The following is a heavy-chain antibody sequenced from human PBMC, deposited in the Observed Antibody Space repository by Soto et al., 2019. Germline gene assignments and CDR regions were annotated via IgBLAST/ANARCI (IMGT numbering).Heavy chain of an antibody. V-gene: IGHV3-30-3*01. CDR3: ARLPLA. Sequence: QVQLLESGGDLVQPGRSLRLSCAASGFTFSSYPMHWVRQAPGKGLEWVAFISYNTNNKQYADSVRGRFTISRDNGKKTVYLQMSSLRPEETAVYYCARLPLAWGQGTLVTVSS. CDR2: ISYNTNNK. J-gene: IGHJ5*02. CDR1: GFTFSSYP.